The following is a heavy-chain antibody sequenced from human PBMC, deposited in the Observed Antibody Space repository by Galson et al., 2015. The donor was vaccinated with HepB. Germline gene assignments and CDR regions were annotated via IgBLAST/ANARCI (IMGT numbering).Heavy chain of an antibody. J-gene: IGHJ5*02. CDR1: GFTFETHD. CDR3: AREASGYRSSWYAGSREYKYFDP. D-gene: IGHD6-13*01. CDR2: IWYDGKNE. V-gene: IGHV3-33*01. Sequence: SLRLSCAASGFTFETHDMHWLRQAPGKGLEWVAVIWYDGKNEYYADSVKGRFTISRDNSKNELYLQMNSLRVEDTALYHCAREASGYRSSWYAGSREYKYFDPWGQGTLVTVSS.